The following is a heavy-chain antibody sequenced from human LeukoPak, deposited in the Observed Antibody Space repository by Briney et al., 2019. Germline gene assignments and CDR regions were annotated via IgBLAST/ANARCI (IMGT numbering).Heavy chain of an antibody. CDR3: AREHSGYDFPGRDYYYMDV. Sequence: GGSLRLSCAASGFTLSSFEMNWVRQAPGKGLEWVSYISSSGRTIYYADSVKGRFTISRDNAKNSLYLQMNSLRAEDTAVYYCAREHSGYDFPGRDYYYMDVWGKGTTVTVSS. CDR1: GFTLSSFE. J-gene: IGHJ6*03. CDR2: ISSSGRTI. D-gene: IGHD5-12*01. V-gene: IGHV3-48*03.